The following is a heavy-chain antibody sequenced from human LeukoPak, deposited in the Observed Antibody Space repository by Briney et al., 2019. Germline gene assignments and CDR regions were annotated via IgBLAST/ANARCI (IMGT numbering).Heavy chain of an antibody. Sequence: SETLSLTCAVSGGSISSSNWWSGVRRPPGKGLEWIGEIYHRGSTNYNPSLKRRVTISVDKSKNQFSLKLSSVTAADTAVYYCARAYCSGGSCPLDYWGQGTLVTVSS. CDR3: ARAYCSGGSCPLDY. D-gene: IGHD2-15*01. CDR1: GGSISSSNW. J-gene: IGHJ4*02. CDR2: IYHRGST. V-gene: IGHV4-4*02.